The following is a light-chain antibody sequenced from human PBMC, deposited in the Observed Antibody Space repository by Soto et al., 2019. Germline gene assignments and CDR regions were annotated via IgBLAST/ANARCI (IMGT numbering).Light chain of an antibody. CDR1: SSDVGDYNY. Sequence: QSVLTQPASVSGSPGQSITISCTGTSSDVGDYNYVSWYQHHPGKAPKLIIYEVRNRPSGVPNRFSGAKSGNTASLTISGLQAEDEADYYCSSYRTGGAFYVFGSGTKVTVL. V-gene: IGLV2-14*01. J-gene: IGLJ1*01. CDR2: EVR. CDR3: SSYRTGGAFYV.